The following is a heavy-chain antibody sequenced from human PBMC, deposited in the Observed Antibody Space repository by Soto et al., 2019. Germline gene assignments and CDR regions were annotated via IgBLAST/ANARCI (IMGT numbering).Heavy chain of an antibody. V-gene: IGHV3-66*01. CDR3: ARWYYDGSGYYPQTFDY. D-gene: IGHD3-22*01. CDR1: GFTFSSYA. Sequence: PGGSLRLSCAASGFTFSSYAMSWVRQAPGKGLEWVSVIYSGGSTYYVDSVKGRFTISRDNSKNTLYLQMNSLRAEDTAVYYCARWYYDGSGYYPQTFDYWGQGTLVTVSS. J-gene: IGHJ4*02. CDR2: IYSGGST.